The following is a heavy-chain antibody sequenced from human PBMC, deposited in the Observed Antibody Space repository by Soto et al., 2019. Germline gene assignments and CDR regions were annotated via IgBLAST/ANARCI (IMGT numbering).Heavy chain of an antibody. J-gene: IGHJ4*02. CDR2: INAGNGNT. CDR1: GYTFTSYA. D-gene: IGHD3-10*01. CDR3: ASMWFGEWPFDY. Sequence: ASVKVSCKASGYTFTSYAMHWVRQAPGQRLEWTGWINAGNGNTKYSQKFQGRVTITRDTSASTAYMELSSLRSEDTAVYYCASMWFGEWPFDYWGQGTLVTVSS. V-gene: IGHV1-3*01.